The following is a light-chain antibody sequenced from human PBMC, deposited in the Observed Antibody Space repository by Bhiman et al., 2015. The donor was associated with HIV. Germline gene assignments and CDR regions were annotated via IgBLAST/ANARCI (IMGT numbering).Light chain of an antibody. CDR3: AAWDDSLNGRV. V-gene: IGLV1-44*01. J-gene: IGLJ1*01. CDR2: SNN. CDR1: TSNIVNNY. Sequence: QSVLTQPPSVSAAPGQKVTISCSGSTSNIVNNYVSWYQQLPGTAPKLLIYSNNQRPSGVPDRFSGSKSGTSASLAISGLQAEDEADYYCAAWDDSLNGRVFGTGTKVTVL.